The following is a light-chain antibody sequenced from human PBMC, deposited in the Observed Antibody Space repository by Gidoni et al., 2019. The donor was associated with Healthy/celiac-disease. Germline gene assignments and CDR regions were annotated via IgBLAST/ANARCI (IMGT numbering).Light chain of an antibody. CDR3: QQLNSYPRT. J-gene: IGKJ1*01. V-gene: IGKV1-9*01. CDR1: QGISSY. Sequence: DIQMNQSPSFLAASVGCRVTITCRASQGISSYFAWYQQTPGKAPKLLIYAASTLQSGVPSRFSGIGSWTEFTLTIIRLQPEDFATYYCQQLNSYPRTFGQGTKVEIK. CDR2: AAS.